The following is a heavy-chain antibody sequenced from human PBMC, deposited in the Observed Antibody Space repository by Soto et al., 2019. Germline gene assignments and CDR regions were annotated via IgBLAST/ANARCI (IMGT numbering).Heavy chain of an antibody. CDR1: GYTFTSYD. Sequence: ASVKVSCKASGYTFTSYDINWVRQATGQGLEWMGWMNPNSGNTGYTQKFQGRVTMTRNTSISTAYMELSSLRSEDTAVYYCARGLSGWIPYYYYHGMDVWGQGTTVTVS. V-gene: IGHV1-8*01. CDR2: MNPNSGNT. J-gene: IGHJ6*02. D-gene: IGHD6-19*01. CDR3: ARGLSGWIPYYYYHGMDV.